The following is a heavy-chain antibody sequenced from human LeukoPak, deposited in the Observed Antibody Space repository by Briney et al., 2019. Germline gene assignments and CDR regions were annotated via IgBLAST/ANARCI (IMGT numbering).Heavy chain of an antibody. V-gene: IGHV4-39*02. CDR3: ARRVGFYGSGSLNYFDP. J-gene: IGHJ5*01. CDR1: GGSIGSSSYY. CDR2: IFRTGST. Sequence: SETLSLTCTVSGGSIGSSSYYWGWIRQPPGKGLEWIGSIFRTGSTYYSASLKSRVSISVDTSKNHIALKLTSVTAADTAVYFCARRVGFYGSGSLNYFDPWGQGILVSVSS. D-gene: IGHD3-10*01.